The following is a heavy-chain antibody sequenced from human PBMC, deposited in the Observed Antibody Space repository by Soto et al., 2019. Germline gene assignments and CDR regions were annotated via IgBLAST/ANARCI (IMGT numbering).Heavy chain of an antibody. CDR3: AKANTGSYYPYYYYGMDV. V-gene: IGHV3-23*01. CDR1: GFTFSSYA. J-gene: IGHJ6*02. Sequence: EVQLLESGGGLVQPGGSLRLSCAASGFTFSSYAMRWVRQAPGKGLEWVSAISGSGGSTYYADSVKGRFTISRDNSKNTLYLQMNSLRAEDTAVYYCAKANTGSYYPYYYYGMDVWGQGTTVTVSS. CDR2: ISGSGGST. D-gene: IGHD1-26*01.